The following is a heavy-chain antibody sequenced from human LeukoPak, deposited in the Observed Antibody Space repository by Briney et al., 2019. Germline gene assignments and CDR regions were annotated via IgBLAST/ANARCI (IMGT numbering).Heavy chain of an antibody. J-gene: IGHJ4*02. CDR3: ARDRYCSSTSCYDY. V-gene: IGHV3-13*01. CDR2: IGTAGDT. D-gene: IGHD2-2*01. Sequence: GGSLRLSCAASGFTFSSYDMHWVRQATGKGLEWVSAIGTAGDTYYPGSVKGRFTISRENAKNSLYLQMNSLRAEDTAVYYCARDRYCSSTSCYDYWGQGTLVTVSS. CDR1: GFTFSSYD.